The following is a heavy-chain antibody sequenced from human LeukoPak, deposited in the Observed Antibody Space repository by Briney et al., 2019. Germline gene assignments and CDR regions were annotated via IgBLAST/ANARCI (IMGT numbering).Heavy chain of an antibody. V-gene: IGHV1-69*13. CDR1: GGTFSSYA. Sequence: SVKVSCKASGGTFSSYAISWVRQAPGQGLGWMGSVIPIFGSASYGQNFQDRVTITADESTNTAYLDLSSLRSDDAAVYYCARAQSTFDYYYYMDVWGKGTTVTVSS. D-gene: IGHD2/OR15-2a*01. CDR3: ARAQSTFDYYYYMDV. J-gene: IGHJ6*03. CDR2: VIPIFGSA.